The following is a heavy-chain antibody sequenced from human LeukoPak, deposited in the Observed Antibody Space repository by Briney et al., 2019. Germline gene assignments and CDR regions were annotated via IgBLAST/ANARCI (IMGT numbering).Heavy chain of an antibody. Sequence: PGGSLRLSCAASGFTFSSYWMSWVRQAPGKGLEWVANIKQDGSEKYYVDSVKGRFTISRDNAKNSLYLQMNSLRAEDTAVYYCARDPKYYYGSGSSHYWGQGTLVTVSS. J-gene: IGHJ4*02. CDR2: IKQDGSEK. CDR1: GFTFSSYW. D-gene: IGHD3-10*01. CDR3: ARDPKYYYGSGSSHY. V-gene: IGHV3-7*01.